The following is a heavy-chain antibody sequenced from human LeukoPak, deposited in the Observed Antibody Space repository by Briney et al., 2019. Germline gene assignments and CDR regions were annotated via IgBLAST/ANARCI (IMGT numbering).Heavy chain of an antibody. CDR1: GGSISSYY. J-gene: IGHJ6*02. Sequence: SETLSLTCTVSGGSISSYYWSWIRQPPGKGLEWIGYIYYSGSTNYNPSLKSRVTISVDTSKNQFSLKLSSVTAADTAVYYCARQQSSGWYQSYYYYYGMDVWGQGTTVTVSS. V-gene: IGHV4-59*08. CDR2: IYYSGST. CDR3: ARQQSSGWYQSYYYYYGMDV. D-gene: IGHD6-19*01.